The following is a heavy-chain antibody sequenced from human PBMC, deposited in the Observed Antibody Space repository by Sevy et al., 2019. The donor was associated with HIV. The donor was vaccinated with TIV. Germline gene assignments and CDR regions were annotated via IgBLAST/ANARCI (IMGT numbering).Heavy chain of an antibody. CDR3: ARSEWLRLDYFEY. V-gene: IGHV3-7*03. Sequence: GGSLRLSCAASGFTFSSYWMSWVRQAPGKGLEWVANIKQDGSEKYYVDSVKGRFTISRDNAKNSLYLQMNSLRAEDTAVYYCARSEWLRLDYFEYWGQGTLVTVSS. CDR1: GFTFSSYW. J-gene: IGHJ4*02. CDR2: IKQDGSEK. D-gene: IGHD5-12*01.